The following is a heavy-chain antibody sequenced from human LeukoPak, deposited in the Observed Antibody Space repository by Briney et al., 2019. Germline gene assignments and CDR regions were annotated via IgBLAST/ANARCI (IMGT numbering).Heavy chain of an antibody. CDR3: TGPGHDY. CDR2: IKSRSDGGTI. Sequence: PGGSLRLSCATSGFTFSNYWMTWVRQAPGKGLEWVGRIKSRSDGGTIDYGAPVKLRFTISRDDSKNMLFLQMNSLKTDDSAVYYCTGPGHDYWGQGSLVTVSS. CDR1: GFTFSNYW. V-gene: IGHV3-15*01. D-gene: IGHD1-14*01. J-gene: IGHJ4*02.